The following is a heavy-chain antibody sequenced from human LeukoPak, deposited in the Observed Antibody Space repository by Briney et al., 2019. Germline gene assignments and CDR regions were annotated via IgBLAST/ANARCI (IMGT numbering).Heavy chain of an antibody. J-gene: IGHJ6*02. CDR2: IYGGGST. D-gene: IGHD1-26*01. CDR1: GFTVSSNY. CDR3: ARDGSGSLYYYYGMDV. V-gene: IGHV3-53*01. Sequence: GGSLRLSCAASGFTVSSNYMSWVRQAPGKGLEWVSVIYGGGSTYYADSVKGRFTISRDNSKNTLYLQMNSLRAEDTAVYYCARDGSGSLYYYYGMDVWGQGTTVTVSS.